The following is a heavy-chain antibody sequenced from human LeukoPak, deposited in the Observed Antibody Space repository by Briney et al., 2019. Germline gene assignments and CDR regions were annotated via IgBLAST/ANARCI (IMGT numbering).Heavy chain of an antibody. D-gene: IGHD7-27*01. J-gene: IGHJ2*01. CDR3: ARAGVTNQLGQTYWYFDL. CDR2: IQKDGSEA. V-gene: IGHV3-7*01. Sequence: GGSLRLSCTISGFTLSNYWMTWVRQAPGKGLEWVAKIQKDGSEAYYVDSMEGRFTISRDNAENSLYLQMHSLRAEDTAVYSCARAGVTNQLGQTYWYFDLWGRGTLVTVSS. CDR1: GFTLSNYW.